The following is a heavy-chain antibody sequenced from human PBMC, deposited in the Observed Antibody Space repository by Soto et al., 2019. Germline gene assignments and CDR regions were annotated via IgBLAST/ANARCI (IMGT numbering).Heavy chain of an antibody. CDR3: ARRIENYYDSSGYYFDY. J-gene: IGHJ4*02. CDR1: GGSISSSSYY. CDR2: INYSGST. Sequence: SETLSLTCTVSGGSISSSSYYWGWIRQPPGKGLEWIGSINYSGSTYYTPSLKCRITISVDTSKNQFSLKLSSVTAADTAVYYCARRIENYYDSSGYYFDYWGQGTLVTVSS. D-gene: IGHD3-22*01. V-gene: IGHV4-39*01.